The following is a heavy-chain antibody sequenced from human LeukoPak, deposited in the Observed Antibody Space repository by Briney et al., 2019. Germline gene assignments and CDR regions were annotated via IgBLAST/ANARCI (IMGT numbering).Heavy chain of an antibody. CDR1: GFTFKDYG. CDR2: INWNGGGT. Sequence: AGRSLRLSCAATGFTFKDYGMHWVRQPPGKGLEWVSSINWNGGGTDYADSVKGRFTISRDNAKNSLYLQLSSLRPEDTALYYCAKHMRATNTYSFFGLDVWGQGPRSPSP. CDR3: AKHMRATNTYSFFGLDV. V-gene: IGHV3-9*01. D-gene: IGHD1-26*01. J-gene: IGHJ6*02.